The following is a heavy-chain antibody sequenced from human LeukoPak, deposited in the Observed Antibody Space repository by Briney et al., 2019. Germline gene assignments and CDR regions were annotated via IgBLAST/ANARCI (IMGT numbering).Heavy chain of an antibody. D-gene: IGHD6-13*01. Sequence: PGGSLRLSCAASGFTFSSYWMHWVRQAPGKGRVWVSRVNNDGSTTRYADSVRGRFTISRDNTKNTLYLQMYSLGGEDTAVYFCLAAAGTIGWGQGTLVTVSS. J-gene: IGHJ4*02. V-gene: IGHV3-74*01. CDR3: LAAAGTIG. CDR1: GFTFSSYW. CDR2: VNNDGSTT.